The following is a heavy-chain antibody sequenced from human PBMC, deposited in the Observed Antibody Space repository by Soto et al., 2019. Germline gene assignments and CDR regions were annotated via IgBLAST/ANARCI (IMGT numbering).Heavy chain of an antibody. V-gene: IGHV3-48*01. CDR1: GFTFSNYT. Sequence: EVQLVESGGGLVQPGGSLRLSCAASGFTFSNYTMNWVRRAPGRGLEWVSDIGSGSSSIFYADSVRGRFTISRDNAKNSLSLQMNSLSAEGKAVYYCARGHTGNRPYVDSWGKGTVVTVTS. CDR3: ARGHTGNRPYVDS. J-gene: IGHJ4*02. D-gene: IGHD2-8*02. CDR2: IGSGSSSI.